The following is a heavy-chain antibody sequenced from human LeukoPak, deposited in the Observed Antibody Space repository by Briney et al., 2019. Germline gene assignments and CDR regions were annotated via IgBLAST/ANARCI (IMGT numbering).Heavy chain of an antibody. CDR2: IKQGGSEK. D-gene: IGHD4-17*01. Sequence: GGSLRLSCAASGFTFSSYWMSWVRQAPGKGLEWVANIKQGGSEKYYVDSVKGRFTISRDNAKNSLYLQMNSLRAEDTAVYYCAQDYGDYVGDYWGQGTLVTVSS. CDR1: GFTFSSYW. V-gene: IGHV3-7*02. J-gene: IGHJ4*02. CDR3: AQDYGDYVGDY.